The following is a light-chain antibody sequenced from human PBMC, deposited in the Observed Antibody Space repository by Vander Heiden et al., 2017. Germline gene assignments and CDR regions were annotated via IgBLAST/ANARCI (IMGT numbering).Light chain of an antibody. CDR2: EGS. CDR1: SSDVGSYNL. V-gene: IGLV2-23*01. J-gene: IGLJ2*01. Sequence: QSALTQPASVSGSPGQSITISCTGTSSDVGSYNLVSWYQQHPGKAPKLLIYEGSQRPSGVAIRFSGSKSGNTASLTISGLQAEDEAVYFCCSYAGSGTYVVFGGGTMLTVL. CDR3: CSYAGSGTYVV.